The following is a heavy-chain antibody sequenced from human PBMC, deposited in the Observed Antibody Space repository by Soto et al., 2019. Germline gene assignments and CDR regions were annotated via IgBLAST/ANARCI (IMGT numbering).Heavy chain of an antibody. V-gene: IGHV1-3*05. J-gene: IGHJ4*02. D-gene: IGHD2-21*02. CDR2: INAGNGNT. CDR3: ARSIGVVTALDY. CDR1: GYTFTSYA. Sequence: QVQLVQSGAEEKKPGASVKVSCKASGYTFTSYAMHWVRQAPGQRLEWMGWINAGNGNTKYSQKFQGRVTITRDTCAITAYMELSSLRSEDTAVYYCARSIGVVTALDYWGQGTLVTVSS.